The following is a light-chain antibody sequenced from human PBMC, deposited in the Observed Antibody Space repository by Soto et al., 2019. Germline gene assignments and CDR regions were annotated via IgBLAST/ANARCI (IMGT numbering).Light chain of an antibody. J-gene: IGKJ1*01. CDR2: GAS. CDR3: QQYKNWLRT. V-gene: IGKV3-15*01. Sequence: IVLTQSPATLSVSPGERATPSCRASQSVSSNLAWYQQKPGQAPRLPIQGASTRATGIPARFSGSGSGTQFTLTITSLQSEDFAVYYCQQYKNWLRTFGQGTKVDIK. CDR1: QSVSSN.